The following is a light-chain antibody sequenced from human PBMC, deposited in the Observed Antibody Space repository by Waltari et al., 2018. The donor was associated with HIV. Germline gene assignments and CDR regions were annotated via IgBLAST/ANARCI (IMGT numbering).Light chain of an antibody. V-gene: IGLV3-9*01. CDR3: QVWHSNTAV. Sequence: SYDLTQALSVSVALGQTATITCVGLNIGTQNVNGYQQKAGQAPLLVIYRDDNRPSGTPERFSGASSSNTATLIISGAQPGDEADYFCQVWHSNTAVFGSGTKVTVL. J-gene: IGLJ1*01. CDR2: RDD. CDR1: NIGTQN.